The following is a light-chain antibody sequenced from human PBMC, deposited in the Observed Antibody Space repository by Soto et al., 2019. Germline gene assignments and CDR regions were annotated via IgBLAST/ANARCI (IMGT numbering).Light chain of an antibody. CDR1: SSNFGAGFE. CDR3: QSYDSSLGRVV. Sequence: QPVLTQPPSVSGAPGQRVTISCTGSSSNFGAGFEVHWCQQLTGTAPKLLIYSNIKRPSGVPDRFSGSKSATSASLAITGLQAEDEADYYCQSYDSSLGRVVFGGGTKVTVL. V-gene: IGLV1-40*01. CDR2: SNI. J-gene: IGLJ2*01.